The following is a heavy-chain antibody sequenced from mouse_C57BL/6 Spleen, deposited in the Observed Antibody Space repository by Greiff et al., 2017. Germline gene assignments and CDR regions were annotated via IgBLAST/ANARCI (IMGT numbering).Heavy chain of an antibody. Sequence: EVQLQLSGPELVKPGASVKISCKASGYSFTDYNMNWVKQSNGKSLEWIGVINPNYGTTSYNQKFKGKATLTVDQSSSTAYMQLNSLTSEDSAVYYCAREELRRGYWYFDVWGTGTTVTVSS. J-gene: IGHJ1*03. V-gene: IGHV1-39*01. CDR1: GYSFTDYN. CDR3: AREELRRGYWYFDV. D-gene: IGHD2-4*01. CDR2: INPNYGTT.